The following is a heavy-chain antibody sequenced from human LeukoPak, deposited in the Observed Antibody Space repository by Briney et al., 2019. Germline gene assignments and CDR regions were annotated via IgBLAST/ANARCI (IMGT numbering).Heavy chain of an antibody. Sequence: SEPLSLTCAVYGGSFSGYYWSWIRQPPGKGLEWIGEINHSGSTNYNPPLKSRVTISVHTTKNQFSLKLSSVTAADTPVYYCARQLGYCSSTSCYADKVDYWGQGTLVTVSS. CDR1: GGSFSGYY. D-gene: IGHD2-2*01. CDR3: ARQLGYCSSTSCYADKVDY. V-gene: IGHV4-34*01. J-gene: IGHJ4*02. CDR2: INHSGST.